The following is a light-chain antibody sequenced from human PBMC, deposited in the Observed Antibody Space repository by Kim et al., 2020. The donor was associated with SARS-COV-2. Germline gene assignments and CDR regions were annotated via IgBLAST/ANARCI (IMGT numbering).Light chain of an antibody. V-gene: IGLV3-1*01. CDR3: QAWDSSTAV. J-gene: IGLJ2*01. CDR2: QDN. CDR1: KLGDNC. Sequence: MSPGQTASITCSGDKLGDNCACWYQQKPGPSPVLVIYQDNKRPSGIPERFSGSNSGNTATLTISGTQAMDEADYYCQAWDSSTAVFGGGTQLTVL.